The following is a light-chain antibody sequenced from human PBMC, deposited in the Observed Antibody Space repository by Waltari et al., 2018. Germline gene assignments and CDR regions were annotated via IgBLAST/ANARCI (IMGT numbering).Light chain of an antibody. CDR1: RSVIKY. CDR2: HAS. J-gene: IGKJ1*01. V-gene: IGKV3-20*01. Sequence: VLTQSPGTLPLSQGERATLSCRASRSVIKYLAWYQQTPGRSPRLLIFHASTRATGIPDRFSGSGSGTDFSLTISRLEPDDFAVYYCQKYDSLPATFGQGTRVEIK. CDR3: QKYDSLPAT.